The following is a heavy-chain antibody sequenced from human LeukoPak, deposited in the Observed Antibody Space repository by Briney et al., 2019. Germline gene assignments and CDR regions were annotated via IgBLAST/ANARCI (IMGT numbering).Heavy chain of an antibody. D-gene: IGHD6-6*01. Sequence: SETLSLTCTVSGGSIISSSYYWGWIRQPPGKGLEWIGSIYYSGSTYYNPSLKSRVTISVDTSKNQFSLKLSSVTAADTAVYYCARRSSSSPTPYWFDPWGQGTLVTVSS. CDR3: ARRSSSSPTPYWFDP. V-gene: IGHV4-39*01. CDR1: GGSIISSSYY. J-gene: IGHJ5*02. CDR2: IYYSGST.